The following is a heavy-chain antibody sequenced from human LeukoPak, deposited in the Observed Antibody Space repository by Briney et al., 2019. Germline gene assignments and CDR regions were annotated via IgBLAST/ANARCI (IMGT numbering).Heavy chain of an antibody. J-gene: IGHJ4*02. Sequence: ASVKVSCKASGYTFTSYGISWVRQAPGQGLEWMGRIIPILGVANYAQKFQGRVTFTAEESTSTAYMDMNSLTSEDTGVYYCAREGFGEWEQLPFVHWGQGTLVSVSS. CDR1: GYTFTSYG. CDR3: AREGFGEWEQLPFVH. V-gene: IGHV1-69*04. CDR2: IIPILGVA. D-gene: IGHD3-16*01.